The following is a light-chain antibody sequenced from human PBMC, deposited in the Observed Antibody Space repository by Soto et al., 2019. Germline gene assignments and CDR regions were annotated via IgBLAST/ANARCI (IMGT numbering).Light chain of an antibody. Sequence: DLFLTQSPDSLAVSLGERATINCKSSQSFLYRSNNKNYLAWYQQKPGQPPKLLIYWASTRESGVPDRFSGSGSGTDFTLTISSLQAEDVAVYYCQQYYSTPLTFGGGAKVDIK. CDR1: QSFLYRSNNKNY. J-gene: IGKJ4*01. CDR3: QQYYSTPLT. V-gene: IGKV4-1*01. CDR2: WAS.